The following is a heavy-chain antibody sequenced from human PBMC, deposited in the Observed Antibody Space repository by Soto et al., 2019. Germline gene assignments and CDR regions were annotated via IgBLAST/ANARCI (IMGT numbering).Heavy chain of an antibody. J-gene: IGHJ6*02. CDR1: GFTFSSYW. Sequence: GGSLRLSCAGSGFTFSSYWMSWVRQAPGKGLEWVANIKQDGSEKYYVDSVKGRFTISRDNAKKSLYLEMNSLRAEDTAVYYCARRGYCSSTHCYTGVGGYFYGMDVWGQGTTVTVSS. CDR2: IKQDGSEK. D-gene: IGHD2-2*02. CDR3: ARRGYCSSTHCYTGVGGYFYGMDV. V-gene: IGHV3-7*03.